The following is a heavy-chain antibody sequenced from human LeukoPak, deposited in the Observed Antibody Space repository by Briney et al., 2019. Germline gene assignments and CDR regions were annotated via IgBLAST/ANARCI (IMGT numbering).Heavy chain of an antibody. J-gene: IGHJ3*02. V-gene: IGHV4-39*01. Sequence: PSETLSLTCTVSGSSISSSSYYWGWIRQPPGKGLEWIGSIYYSGSTYYNPSLKSRVTISVDTSKNQFSLKLSSVTAADTAVYYCARASTGIAVAGTPDHDAFDIWGQGTMVTVSS. CDR1: GSSISSSSYY. CDR2: IYYSGST. D-gene: IGHD6-19*01. CDR3: ARASTGIAVAGTPDHDAFDI.